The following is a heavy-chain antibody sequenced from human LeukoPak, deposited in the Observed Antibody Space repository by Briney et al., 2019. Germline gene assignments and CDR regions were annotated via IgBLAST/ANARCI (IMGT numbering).Heavy chain of an antibody. CDR3: TGMVRGVTPDY. Sequence: SETLSLTCTVSGGSISSYYWSWIRQPPGKGLEWIGYIYYSGSTNYNPSLKSRVTISVDTSKNQFSLKLRSATAAASAVYYCTGMVRGVTPDYWGQGTLVTVSS. CDR2: IYYSGST. CDR1: GGSISSYY. J-gene: IGHJ4*02. V-gene: IGHV4-59*08. D-gene: IGHD3-10*01.